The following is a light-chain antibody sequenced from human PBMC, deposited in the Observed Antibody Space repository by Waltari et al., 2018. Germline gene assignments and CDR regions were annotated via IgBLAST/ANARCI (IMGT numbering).Light chain of an antibody. CDR2: AAS. J-gene: IGKJ1*01. V-gene: IGKV1-39*01. Sequence: DIQVTQSPSSLSASVGDRVTITCRASQRIGTSLSWYQHKPGKAPKLLIYAASRLQSGVPSRFSGSGSGTAFTLTVSSLQPEDFATYYCQQSYSTPWTFGQGAKVEIK. CDR3: QQSYSTPWT. CDR1: QRIGTS.